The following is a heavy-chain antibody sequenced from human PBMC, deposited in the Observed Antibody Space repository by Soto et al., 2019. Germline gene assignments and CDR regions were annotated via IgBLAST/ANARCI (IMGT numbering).Heavy chain of an antibody. CDR1: GGSISSSSYY. Sequence: SETLSLTCTVSGGSISSSSYYWGRIRQPPGKGLEWIGEINHSGSTNYNPSLKSRVTISVDTSKNQFSLKLSSVTAADTAVYYCARSTVRTYSSGWYARGWFDPWGQGTLVTVSS. CDR2: INHSGST. V-gene: IGHV4-39*07. J-gene: IGHJ5*02. D-gene: IGHD6-19*01. CDR3: ARSTVRTYSSGWYARGWFDP.